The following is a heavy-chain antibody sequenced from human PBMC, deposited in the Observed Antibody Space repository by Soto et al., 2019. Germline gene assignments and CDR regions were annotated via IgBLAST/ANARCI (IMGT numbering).Heavy chain of an antibody. D-gene: IGHD3-10*01. Sequence: GGSLRLSCAASGFTFSTYGMHWVRQAPGKGLGWVAIIWYDGSNKYYADSVKGRFTISRDNSKNTLYLQMNSLRAEDTAVYYFARDVSGGYFVPLTDAFDVWGQGTMVTVSS. J-gene: IGHJ3*01. CDR1: GFTFSTYG. CDR3: ARDVSGGYFVPLTDAFDV. CDR2: IWYDGSNK. V-gene: IGHV3-33*01.